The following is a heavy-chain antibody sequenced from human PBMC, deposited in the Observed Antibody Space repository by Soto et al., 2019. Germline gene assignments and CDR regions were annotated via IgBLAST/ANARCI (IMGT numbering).Heavy chain of an antibody. D-gene: IGHD5-18*01. CDR1: GYTFNTYS. CDR2: ISGYNGDT. Sequence: QVQLVQSGAEVKKPGASVKVSCKASGYTFNTYSISWVRQAPGQGLEWMGWISGYNGDTHYAQKFQGRVNMTTDTSTSTAYMELRSLRSDDTAMYYCARENVLSYVDTAMVDYFDYWGQGTLVTVSS. CDR3: ARENVLSYVDTAMVDYFDY. J-gene: IGHJ4*02. V-gene: IGHV1-18*01.